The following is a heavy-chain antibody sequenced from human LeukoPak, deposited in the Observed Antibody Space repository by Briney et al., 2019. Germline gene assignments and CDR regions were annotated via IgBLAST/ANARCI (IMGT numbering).Heavy chain of an antibody. CDR1: GGSISSGSYY. D-gene: IGHD6-6*01. J-gene: IGHJ4*02. Sequence: SETLSLTCTVSGGSISSGSYYWSWIRQPAGKGLEWIGRIYTSGSTNYNPSLKSRVTISVDTSKNQFSLKLSSVTAADTAVYYCAREGGGSSSGEFDYWGQGTLVTVST. V-gene: IGHV4-61*02. CDR3: AREGGGSSSGEFDY. CDR2: IYTSGST.